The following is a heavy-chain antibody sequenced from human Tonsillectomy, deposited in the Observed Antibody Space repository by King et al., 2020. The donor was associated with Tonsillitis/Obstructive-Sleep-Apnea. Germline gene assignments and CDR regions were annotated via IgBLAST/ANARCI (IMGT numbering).Heavy chain of an antibody. V-gene: IGHV3-30*04. CDR2: ISYDGSNK. J-gene: IGHJ4*02. D-gene: IGHD6-13*01. CDR3: ARGRQRRLVPHFDC. Sequence: VQLVESGGGVVQPGRSLRLSCAASGFTFSGYAMHWVRQAPGKGLEWVAVISYDGSNKYYADSVKGRFTFSRDNSKNTLYLQMNSLRAEDTAVYSCARGRQRRLVPHFDCWGQGTLVTVSS. CDR1: GFTFSGYA.